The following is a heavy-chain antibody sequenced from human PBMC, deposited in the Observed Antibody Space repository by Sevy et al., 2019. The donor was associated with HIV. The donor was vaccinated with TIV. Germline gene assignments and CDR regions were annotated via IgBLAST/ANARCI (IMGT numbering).Heavy chain of an antibody. CDR2: ISSSSTYI. V-gene: IGHV3-21*01. CDR1: GFSFSSYS. J-gene: IGHJ4*02. Sequence: GGSLRLSCAASGFSFSSYSMNWVRQAPGKGLEWVSCISSSSTYIYYADSVKDRFTISRDNAKNSLYLQMNSLRAEDTAVYYCARAPYSSSFFYFDYWGQGTLVTVSS. CDR3: ARAPYSSSFFYFDY. D-gene: IGHD6-13*01.